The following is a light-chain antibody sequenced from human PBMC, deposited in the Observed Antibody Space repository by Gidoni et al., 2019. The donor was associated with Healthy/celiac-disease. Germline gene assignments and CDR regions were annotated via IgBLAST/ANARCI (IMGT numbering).Light chain of an antibody. V-gene: IGKV1-5*01. J-gene: IGKJ1*01. CDR1: QSISSW. CDR2: DAS. CDR3: QQYNSYST. Sequence: DIQMTQSPSTLSASVGDRVTITCRASQSISSWLAWYQQKPGKAPKLLIYDASSLERGVPSRFSGSGSGTEFTLTISSLQPDDFATYYCQQYNSYSTFGQXTKVEIK.